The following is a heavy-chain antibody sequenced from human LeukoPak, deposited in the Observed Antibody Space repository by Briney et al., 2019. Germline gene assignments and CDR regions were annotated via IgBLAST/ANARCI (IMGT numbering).Heavy chain of an antibody. J-gene: IGHJ4*02. CDR2: VSSYGHNT. Sequence: GGSLRLSCVASGFTFSSYAMHWVRQAPGKGLEYVSGVSSYGHNTYYAKSVKGRFTISRDNSKNTLYLQMGSLRAEDMAVYFCAGGSGTYSPDYWGQGTLVTVSS. CDR3: AGGSGTYSPDY. CDR1: GFTFSSYA. D-gene: IGHD3-10*01. V-gene: IGHV3-64*01.